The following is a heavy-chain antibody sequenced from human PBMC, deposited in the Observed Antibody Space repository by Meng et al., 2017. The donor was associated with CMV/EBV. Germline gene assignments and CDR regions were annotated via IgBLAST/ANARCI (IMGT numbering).Heavy chain of an antibody. D-gene: IGHD3-22*01. CDR3: ARVYPWPSRVVVPPGAYYYYGMDV. CDR2: MNPNSGNT. Sequence: ASVKVSCKASGYTFTSYDINWVRQATGQGLEWMGWMNPNSGNTGYAQRFQGRVTITRNTSISTAYMELSSLRSEDTAVYYCARVYPWPSRVVVPPGAYYYYGMDVWGQGTTVTVSS. CDR1: GYTFTSYD. J-gene: IGHJ6*02. V-gene: IGHV1-8*03.